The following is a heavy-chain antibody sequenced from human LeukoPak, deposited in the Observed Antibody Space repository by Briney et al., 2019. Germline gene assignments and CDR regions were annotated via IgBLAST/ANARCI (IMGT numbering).Heavy chain of an antibody. CDR3: AREESSRLSAWFDP. CDR2: IIPIFGAA. D-gene: IGHD6-13*01. J-gene: IGHJ5*02. Sequence: SVKVSFKASGGTFSIYAISWVRQAPGQGLEWMGGIIPIFGAANYAQKFQGRVTITADESTSTAYMELSSLRSEDTAVYYCAREESSRLSAWFDPWGQGTLVTVSS. CDR1: GGTFSIYA. V-gene: IGHV1-69*01.